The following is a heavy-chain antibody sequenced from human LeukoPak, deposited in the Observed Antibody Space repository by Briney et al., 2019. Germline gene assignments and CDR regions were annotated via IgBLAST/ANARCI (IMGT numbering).Heavy chain of an antibody. CDR1: GFTFNNYA. J-gene: IGHJ5*02. D-gene: IGHD2-2*01. V-gene: IGHV3-23*01. CDR2: ISGSGGNT. Sequence: GGSLRLSCAASGFTFNNYAMSWVRQAPGKGLEWVSVISGSGGNTYYADSVKGRFTISRENSKNTLYLQMNSLRAEETAVYYCAKDRGVIVPAGMATWGQGTLVTVSS. CDR3: AKDRGVIVPAGMAT.